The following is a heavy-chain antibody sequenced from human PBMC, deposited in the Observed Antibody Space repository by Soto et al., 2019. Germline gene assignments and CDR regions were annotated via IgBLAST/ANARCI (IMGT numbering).Heavy chain of an antibody. CDR3: ARDAAPTLNYPHGMDV. CDR1: GDSVSTNIAA. J-gene: IGHJ6*02. V-gene: IGHV6-1*01. CDR2: TLYRSSKWYN. D-gene: IGHD1-7*01. Sequence: SQTLSLTCAISGDSVSTNIAAWSWIRQSPSRGLEWLGRTLYRSSKWYNEYAVSVKSRMTINPDTSKNQFSLQLNSVTPEDAAVYYCARDAAPTLNYPHGMDVWGQGTAVTVSS.